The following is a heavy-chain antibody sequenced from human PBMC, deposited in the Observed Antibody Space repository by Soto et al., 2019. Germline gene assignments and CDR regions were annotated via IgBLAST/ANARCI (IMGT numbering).Heavy chain of an antibody. J-gene: IGHJ6*02. CDR1: VGSFRGYY. V-gene: IGHV4-34*01. D-gene: IGHD2-2*01. CDR3: ASSGDCSSTSCYPSLPYYYYGMDV. Sequence: SETLSLTCAVYVGSFRGYYWTWIRQPPGKGLEWIGEINHSGSTNYNPSLKSRVTISVDTSKNQFSLKLSSVTAADTAVYYCASSGDCSSTSCYPSLPYYYYGMDVWGQGTTVTVSS. CDR2: INHSGST.